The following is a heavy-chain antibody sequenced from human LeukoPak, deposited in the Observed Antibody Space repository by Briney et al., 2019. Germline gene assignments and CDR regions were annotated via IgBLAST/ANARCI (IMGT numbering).Heavy chain of an antibody. CDR1: GFTFSHYA. V-gene: IGHV3-30*01. CDR2: ISYDANNT. CDR3: ARDKYDLWSGYYVAMGH. J-gene: IGHJ4*02. D-gene: IGHD3-3*01. Sequence: PGGSLRLSCAASGFTFSHYAMYWVRQTPGKGLEWVAVISYDANNTFYAASVKGRFTISRDNSKNTLSLELNGLRPEDTAVYYCARDKYDLWSGYYVAMGHWGQGTLVTVSS.